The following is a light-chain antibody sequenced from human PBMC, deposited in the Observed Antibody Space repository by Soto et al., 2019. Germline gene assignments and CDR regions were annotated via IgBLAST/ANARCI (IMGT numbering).Light chain of an antibody. Sequence: QSVLTQPASVSGSPGQSITIYCTGTNNDIGIYNYVSWYQHHPGKAPKLMIYEVSNRPSGVSHRFSGSKSGNTASLTISGLQAEDEADYYCSSYTITTSEVFGGGTKVTVL. V-gene: IGLV2-14*01. J-gene: IGLJ2*01. CDR3: SSYTITTSEV. CDR2: EVS. CDR1: NNDIGIYNY.